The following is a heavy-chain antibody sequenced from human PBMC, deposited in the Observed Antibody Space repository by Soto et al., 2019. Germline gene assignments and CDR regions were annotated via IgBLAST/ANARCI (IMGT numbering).Heavy chain of an antibody. V-gene: IGHV4-34*01. CDR1: GGSFSGYY. CDR2: INHNGST. D-gene: IGHD6-19*01. CDR3: ARGRRYSSGWYGVIFDY. Sequence: PSETLSLTXAVYGGSFSGYYWSWIRQPPGKGLEWIGEINHNGSTNYNPSLKSRVTISVDTSKNQFSLKLSSVTAADTAVYYCARGRRYSSGWYGVIFDYWGQGTLVTVSS. J-gene: IGHJ4*02.